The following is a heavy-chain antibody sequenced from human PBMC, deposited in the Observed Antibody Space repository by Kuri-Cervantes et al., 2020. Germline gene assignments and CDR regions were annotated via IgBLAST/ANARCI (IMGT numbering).Heavy chain of an antibody. CDR1: GGTFSSYA. D-gene: IGHD3-16*01. V-gene: IGHV1-18*01. J-gene: IGHJ6*03. CDR2: MSTYNGNT. Sequence: ASVKVSCKASGGTFSSYAISWVRQAPGQGLEWMGWMSTYNGNTNYAQKLQGRVTMTRDTSTSTAYLELSSLRSEDTAVYYCAGGYYYMDVWGKGTTVTVSS. CDR3: AGGYYYMDV.